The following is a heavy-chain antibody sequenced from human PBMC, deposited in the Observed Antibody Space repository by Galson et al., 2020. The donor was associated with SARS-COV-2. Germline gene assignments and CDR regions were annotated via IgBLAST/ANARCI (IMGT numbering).Heavy chain of an antibody. CDR3: VRRLGSSGTHWVY. J-gene: IGHJ4*02. D-gene: IGHD6-19*01. Sequence: ASVKVSCKASGYTFISYDINWVRQATGQGLEWMGWMNPNSGNTGYAQKFQGRITMTRNTSISTAYMELSSLRSEDTAVYYCVRRLGSSGTHWVYWGQGTLVTVSS. CDR2: MNPNSGNT. CDR1: GYTFISYD. V-gene: IGHV1-8*02.